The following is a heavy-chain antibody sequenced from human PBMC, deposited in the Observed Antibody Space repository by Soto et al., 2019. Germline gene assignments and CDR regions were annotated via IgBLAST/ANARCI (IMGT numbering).Heavy chain of an antibody. J-gene: IGHJ4*02. CDR2: ISYDGSEK. V-gene: IGHV3-30*18. CDR1: GFTFSSFG. CDR3: AKALGELSPESYDY. D-gene: IGHD3-16*02. Sequence: QVQLVESGGGVVQPGRSLRLSCAASGFTFSSFGMHWVRQAPGKGLEWVAVISYDGSEKYYADSVKGRFSISRDNSKNTLRLQMNSLRAEDTAVYYCAKALGELSPESYDYWGQGTLMTFSS.